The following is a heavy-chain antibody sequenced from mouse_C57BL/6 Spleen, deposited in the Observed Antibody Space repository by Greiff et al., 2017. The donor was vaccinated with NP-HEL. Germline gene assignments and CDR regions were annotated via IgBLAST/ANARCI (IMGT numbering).Heavy chain of an antibody. CDR1: GYTFTDYY. D-gene: IGHD2-2*01. Sequence: EVQLQQSGPELVKPGASVKISCKASGYTFTDYYMNWVKQSHGKSLEWIGDINPNNGGTSYNQKFKGKATLTVDKSSSTTYMELRSLTSEDSAVYDCERSGYGWYFDVWGTGTTVTVSS. V-gene: IGHV1-26*01. CDR2: INPNNGGT. J-gene: IGHJ1*03. CDR3: ERSGYGWYFDV.